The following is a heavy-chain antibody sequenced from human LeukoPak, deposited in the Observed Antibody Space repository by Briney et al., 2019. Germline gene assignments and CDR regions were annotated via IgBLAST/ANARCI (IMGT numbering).Heavy chain of an antibody. J-gene: IGHJ6*03. CDR3: ARGGGELWLLGLHYYYMDV. CDR1: GGSISSSSYY. Sequence: PSETLSLTCTVSGGSISSSSYYWGWIRQPPGKGLEWIGSIYYSGSTNYNPSLKSRVTISVDTSKNQFSLKLSSVTAADTAVYYCARGGGELWLLGLHYYYMDVWGKGTTVTISS. CDR2: IYYSGST. D-gene: IGHD5-18*01. V-gene: IGHV4-39*07.